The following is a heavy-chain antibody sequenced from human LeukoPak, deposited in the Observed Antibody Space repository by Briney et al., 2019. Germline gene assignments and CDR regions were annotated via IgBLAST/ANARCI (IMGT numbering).Heavy chain of an antibody. CDR2: IYPGDSDM. J-gene: IGHJ5*02. D-gene: IGHD3-9*01. Sequence: GESLKISCQGSGYNFSNYWIGWVRQMSGKGLECMGIIYPGDSDMTYSTSFQGQVTISADRSISTAYLQWSSLKASDTAMYYCARAEDILSGFDKNWLDPWGQGTLVTVSS. V-gene: IGHV5-51*01. CDR1: GYNFSNYW. CDR3: ARAEDILSGFDKNWLDP.